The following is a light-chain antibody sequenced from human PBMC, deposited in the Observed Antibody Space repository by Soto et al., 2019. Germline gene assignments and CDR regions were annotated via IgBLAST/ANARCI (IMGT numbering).Light chain of an antibody. Sequence: QSALTQPASVSGSPGQSITISCTGTSSDVGSYNLVSCYQQHPGKAPKLMIYEGSKRPSGVSNRVSGSKSGNTASLTISGLQAEDEADYYCRSYAGSRDVFGRGTKLTV. CDR1: SSDVGSYNL. J-gene: IGLJ2*01. V-gene: IGLV2-23*01. CDR3: RSYAGSRDV. CDR2: EGS.